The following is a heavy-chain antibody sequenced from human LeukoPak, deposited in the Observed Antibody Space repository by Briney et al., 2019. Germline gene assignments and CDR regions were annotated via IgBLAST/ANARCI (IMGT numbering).Heavy chain of an antibody. CDR2: IYYTRST. D-gene: IGHD4-23*01. CDR1: GDSISGSHYY. J-gene: IGHJ4*02. Sequence: SETLSLTCTVSGDSISGSHYYWGWIRQPPGKGLEWIESIYYTRSTYYNPSFKGRVTTSVDTSKNQFSLNLNSVTAADTAVYYCVRHGVATPYFDYWGQGILVTVSS. CDR3: VRHGVATPYFDY. V-gene: IGHV4-39*01.